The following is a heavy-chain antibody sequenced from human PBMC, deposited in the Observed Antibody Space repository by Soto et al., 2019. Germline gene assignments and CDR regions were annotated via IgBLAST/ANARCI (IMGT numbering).Heavy chain of an antibody. D-gene: IGHD6-13*01. V-gene: IGHV1-2*02. Sequence: QVHLVQSGAEAKRPGASVTVSCKASGYTFTDYYVHWVRQAPGQGLEWMGWINPNTGDTKYAQKFQARVSLASDPSSSTAHMDLTSLRSDDTAVYYSARADRDSSNWYVVLIPYYFDHWGQGALVAVSS. J-gene: IGHJ4*02. CDR1: GYTFTDYY. CDR2: INPNTGDT. CDR3: ARADRDSSNWYVVLIPYYFDH.